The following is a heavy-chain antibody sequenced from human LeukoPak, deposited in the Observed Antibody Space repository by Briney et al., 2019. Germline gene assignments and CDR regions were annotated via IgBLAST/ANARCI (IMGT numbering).Heavy chain of an antibody. J-gene: IGHJ4*02. Sequence: GASVKVSCKASGYTFTSYYMHWVRQAPGQGLEWMGIINPSGGSTTYAQKFQGRLTMTRDMSTSTVYMELSSLRSEDMAVYYCARAVKYRSGPLTDLLPYYFDYWGQGTLVTVSS. CDR3: ARAVKYRSGPLTDLLPYYFDY. V-gene: IGHV1-46*01. D-gene: IGHD6-19*01. CDR2: INPSGGST. CDR1: GYTFTSYY.